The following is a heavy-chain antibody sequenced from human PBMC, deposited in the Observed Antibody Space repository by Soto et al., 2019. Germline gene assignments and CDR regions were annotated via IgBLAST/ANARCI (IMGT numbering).Heavy chain of an antibody. CDR2: INHNGLT. CDR1: GASFTSNY. Sequence: ETLSLTCGVYGASFTSNYWSWVRQPPAKGLEWIGEINHNGLTNYNPSLKSRVTISVDTSKNQFSLKLTSVTAADTAVYYCASARWDYWGQGTLVTVSS. V-gene: IGHV4-34*01. CDR3: ASARWDY. J-gene: IGHJ4*02. D-gene: IGHD2-15*01.